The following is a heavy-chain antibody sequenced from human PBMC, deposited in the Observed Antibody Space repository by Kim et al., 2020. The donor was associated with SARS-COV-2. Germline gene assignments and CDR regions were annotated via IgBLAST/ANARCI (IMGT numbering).Heavy chain of an antibody. Sequence: ASVKVSCKASGYTFTSYAMNWVRQAPGQGLEWMGWINTNTGNPTYAQGFTGRFVFSLDTSVSTAYLQISSLKAEDTAVYYCAPQRVRDSGYDYGYYYYGMGVWGQGTTVTVSS. V-gene: IGHV7-4-1*02. CDR2: INTNTGNP. D-gene: IGHD5-12*01. CDR1: GYTFTSYA. CDR3: APQRVRDSGYDYGYYYYGMGV. J-gene: IGHJ6*02.